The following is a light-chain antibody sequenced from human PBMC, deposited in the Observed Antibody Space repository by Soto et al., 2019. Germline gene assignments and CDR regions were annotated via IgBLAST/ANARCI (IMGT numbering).Light chain of an antibody. Sequence: EIGLRQSPGTLSLAPGERATLSFRASQSVSSSYLAWYQQKPGKAPKFLIYDVSTLESGVPSRFSGSGSGTDFTLPIRSLQPEDFATYYCQQSYSTPLTFGGGTKVDI. J-gene: IGKJ4*01. CDR3: QQSYSTPLT. CDR2: DVS. V-gene: IGKV3D-7*01. CDR1: QSVSSSY.